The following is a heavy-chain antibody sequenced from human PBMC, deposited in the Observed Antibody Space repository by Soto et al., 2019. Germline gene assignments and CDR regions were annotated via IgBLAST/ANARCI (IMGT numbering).Heavy chain of an antibody. D-gene: IGHD5-12*01. V-gene: IGHV4-34*01. CDR3: ARGTDIVATRTLFDY. Sequence: SETLSLTCAVHGGSFSGYYWSWIRQPPGKGLEWIGEINHSGSTNYNPSLKSRVTISVDTSKNQFSLKLSSVTAADTAVYYCARGTDIVATRTLFDYWGQGTLVTVSS. J-gene: IGHJ4*02. CDR1: GGSFSGYY. CDR2: INHSGST.